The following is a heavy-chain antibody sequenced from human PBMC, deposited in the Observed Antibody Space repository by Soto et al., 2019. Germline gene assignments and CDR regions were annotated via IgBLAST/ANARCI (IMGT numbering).Heavy chain of an antibody. CDR3: AKGPPRDITIFGVVPYYYYMDV. V-gene: IGHV3-23*01. Sequence: PGGSLRLSCPGSVFPFRCHSMIYVRQAPRKGLEWVSAISGSGGSTYYADSVKGRFTISRDNSKNTLYLQMNSLRAEDTAVYYCAKGPPRDITIFGVVPYYYYMDVWGKGTTVTVSS. CDR1: VFPFRCHS. CDR2: ISGSGGST. D-gene: IGHD3-3*01. J-gene: IGHJ6*03.